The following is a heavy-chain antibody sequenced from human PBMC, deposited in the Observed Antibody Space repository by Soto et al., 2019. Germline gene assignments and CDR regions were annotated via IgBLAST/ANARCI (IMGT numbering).Heavy chain of an antibody. CDR2: IYYSGST. CDR3: ARQGEDIVVVPAAREDDAFDI. V-gene: IGHV4-39*01. Sequence: QLQLQESGPGLVKPSETLSLTCTVSGGSISSSSYYWGWIRQPPGKGLEWIGSIYYSGSTYYNPSLKSRVTISVDTSKNQFSLKLSSVTAADTAVYYCARQGEDIVVVPAAREDDAFDIWGQGTMVTVSS. J-gene: IGHJ3*02. CDR1: GGSISSSSYY. D-gene: IGHD2-2*01.